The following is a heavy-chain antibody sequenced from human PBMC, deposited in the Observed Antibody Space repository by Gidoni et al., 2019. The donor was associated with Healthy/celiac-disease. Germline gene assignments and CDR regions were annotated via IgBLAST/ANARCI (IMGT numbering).Heavy chain of an antibody. CDR3: ARDPYLHGDGIFFDY. V-gene: IGHV4-4*07. Sequence: QVQLQESGPGLVKPSETLSLTCTVSGGSIRSYYWSWIRQPAGKGLEWIGRIYTSGSTNYNPSLKSRVTMSVDTSKNQFSLKLSSVTAADTAVYYCARDPYLHGDGIFFDYWGQGTLVTVSS. J-gene: IGHJ4*02. D-gene: IGHD4-17*01. CDR2: IYTSGST. CDR1: GGSIRSYY.